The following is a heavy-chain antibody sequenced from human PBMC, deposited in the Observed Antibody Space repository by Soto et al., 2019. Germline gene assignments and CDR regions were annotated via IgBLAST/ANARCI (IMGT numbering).Heavy chain of an antibody. CDR3: ARDVYYDFWSGYYSGYYYGMDV. D-gene: IGHD3-3*01. CDR1: GYTFTSYC. CDR2: ISAYNGNT. J-gene: IGHJ6*02. V-gene: IGHV1-18*04. Sequence: ASVEVSCKASGYTFTSYCISWVRQAPGQGLEWMGWISAYNGNTNYAQKLQGRVTMTTDTSTSTAYMELRSLRSDDTAVYYCARDVYYDFWSGYYSGYYYGMDVWGQGTTVTVSS.